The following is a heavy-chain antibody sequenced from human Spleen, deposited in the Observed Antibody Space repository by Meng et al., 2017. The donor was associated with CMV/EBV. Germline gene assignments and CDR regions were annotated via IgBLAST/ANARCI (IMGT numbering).Heavy chain of an antibody. CDR1: GFTFSSYA. Sequence: SGFTFSSYAMHWVRQAPGKGLEWVALESYDESHKYYADSVKGRFTISRDNSKNTLYLQMNSLRPEDTAVYYCARVNIVGVTRWIDYWGQGTLVTVSS. V-gene: IGHV3-30*04. J-gene: IGHJ4*02. CDR2: ESYDESHK. D-gene: IGHD1-26*01. CDR3: ARVNIVGVTRWIDY.